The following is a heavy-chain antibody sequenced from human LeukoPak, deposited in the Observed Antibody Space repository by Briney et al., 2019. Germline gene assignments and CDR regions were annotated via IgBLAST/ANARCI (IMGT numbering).Heavy chain of an antibody. CDR3: ARGTGLFGSIVTMGRVDYYFDY. V-gene: IGHV1-69*04. J-gene: IGHJ4*02. Sequence: VASVNVSCKASGGTFSSYAISWVRQAHGQGLEWMGRIIPILGIANYGQNNQGRVTITADKSTSTAYMELSSLRSEDTAVDYCARGTGLFGSIVTMGRVDYYFDYWGQGTLVTVSS. CDR1: GGTFSSYA. D-gene: IGHD1-26*01. CDR2: IIPILGIA.